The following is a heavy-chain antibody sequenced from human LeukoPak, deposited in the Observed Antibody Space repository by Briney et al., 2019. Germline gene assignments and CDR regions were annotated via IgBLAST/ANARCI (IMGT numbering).Heavy chain of an antibody. CDR1: GGSLSGFY. D-gene: IGHD3-22*01. CDR2: INQSGST. V-gene: IGHV4-34*01. Sequence: SETLSLTCAVYGGSLSGFYWSWIRQSPGKGLEWIGEINQSGSTNYNPSLKSRVTISVDKSKNQFSLKLSSVTAADTAVYYCARRESITMIVVVNDAFDIWGQGTMVTVSS. CDR3: ARRESITMIVVVNDAFDI. J-gene: IGHJ3*02.